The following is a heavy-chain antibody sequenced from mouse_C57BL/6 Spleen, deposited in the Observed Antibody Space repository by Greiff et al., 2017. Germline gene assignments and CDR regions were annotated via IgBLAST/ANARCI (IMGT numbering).Heavy chain of an antibody. CDR3: ARRGATYYFDY. Sequence: EVQLVESGGGLVKPGGSLKLSCAASGFTFSSYTMSWVRQTPEKRLEWVATISGGGGNTYYPDSVKGRFTISRDNAKNTLYLQMSSLRSEDTALXYCARRGATYYFDYWGQGTTLTVSS. CDR1: GFTFSSYT. V-gene: IGHV5-9*01. CDR2: ISGGGGNT. J-gene: IGHJ2*01. D-gene: IGHD3-1*01.